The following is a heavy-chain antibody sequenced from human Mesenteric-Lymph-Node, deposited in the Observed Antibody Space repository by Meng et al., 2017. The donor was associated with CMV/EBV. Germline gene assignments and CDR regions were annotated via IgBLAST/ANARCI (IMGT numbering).Heavy chain of an antibody. V-gene: IGHV4-39*07. CDR2: IYYRGST. J-gene: IGHJ4*02. Sequence: SETLSLTCTVSGASISSSSYYWGWIRQPPGKGLEWIGIIYYRGSTYYNPSLKSRVTMSVDTSKNQFSLKLNSVTAADTAVYYCARDYQTVSFDYWGQGTLVTVSS. D-gene: IGHD1-1*01. CDR1: GASISSSSYY. CDR3: ARDYQTVSFDY.